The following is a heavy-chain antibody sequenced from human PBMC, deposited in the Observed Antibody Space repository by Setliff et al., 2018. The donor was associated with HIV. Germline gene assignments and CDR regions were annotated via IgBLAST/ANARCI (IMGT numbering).Heavy chain of an antibody. D-gene: IGHD2-15*01. CDR3: ARGRGGYFGGGRYYNLPYFDS. Sequence: PGESLKISCKTSGPSFSTYWVGWVRQMPGKGLEWLGILYFGDSDPKYNPSFEGQVTISADKSTKTAFLQWRSLKTSDTAIYYCARGRGGYFGGGRYYNLPYFDSWGQGTLVTVSS. CDR1: GPSFSTYW. V-gene: IGHV5-51*01. J-gene: IGHJ4*02. CDR2: LYFGDSDP.